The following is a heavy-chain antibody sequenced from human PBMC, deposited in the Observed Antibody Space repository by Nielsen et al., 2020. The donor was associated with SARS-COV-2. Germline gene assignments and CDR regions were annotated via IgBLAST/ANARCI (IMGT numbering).Heavy chain of an antibody. V-gene: IGHV3-23*01. CDR3: ARGFRGRGWGRYYYGMDV. CDR2: ISGSGGST. D-gene: IGHD6-19*01. Sequence: WIRQPPGKGLEWVSAISGSGGSTYYADSVKGRFTISRDNSKNTLYLQMNSLRAEDTAVYYCARGFRGRGWGRYYYGMDVWGQGTTVTVSS. J-gene: IGHJ6*02.